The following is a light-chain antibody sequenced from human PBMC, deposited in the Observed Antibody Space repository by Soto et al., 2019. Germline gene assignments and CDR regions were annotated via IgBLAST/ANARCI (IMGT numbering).Light chain of an antibody. Sequence: QSVLTQPASVSGSPGRSVTISCTGTSTDVGDFNYVSWYQHLPGRAPKLIIYDVSNRPSGISYRFSASKSGRTASLTISGLQAADEADYYCSSYSSSTTHVVFGGGTQLTVL. CDR2: DVS. V-gene: IGLV2-14*03. CDR1: STDVGDFNY. CDR3: SSYSSSTTHVV. J-gene: IGLJ2*01.